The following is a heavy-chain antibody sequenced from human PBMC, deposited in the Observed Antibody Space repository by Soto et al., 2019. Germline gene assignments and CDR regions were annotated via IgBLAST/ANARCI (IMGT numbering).Heavy chain of an antibody. CDR3: TLSDV. CDR2: IYSSGST. CDR1: GFTVSANY. Sequence: GGSLRLSCAASGFTVSANYMSWVRQAPGKGLEWVSVIYSSGSTYYADSVKDRFSISRENSKNTLYLQMNSLRAEDTAVYYCTLSDVWGKGTTVTVSS. V-gene: IGHV3-66*01. J-gene: IGHJ6*04.